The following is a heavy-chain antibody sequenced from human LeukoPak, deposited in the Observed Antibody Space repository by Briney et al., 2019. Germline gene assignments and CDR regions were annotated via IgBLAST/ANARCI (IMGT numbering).Heavy chain of an antibody. V-gene: IGHV1-2*02. CDR1: GYTFTGYY. D-gene: IGHD5-18*01. CDR3: ARVVIAMVSYGMDV. Sequence: ASVKVSCKASGYTFTGYYMHWVRPAPGQGLEWMGWINPNSGDTSYAQKFQGRVTMTRDRSISTAYMELSGLRSDDTAVYYCARVVIAMVSYGMDVWGQGTTVTVSS. J-gene: IGHJ6*02. CDR2: INPNSGDT.